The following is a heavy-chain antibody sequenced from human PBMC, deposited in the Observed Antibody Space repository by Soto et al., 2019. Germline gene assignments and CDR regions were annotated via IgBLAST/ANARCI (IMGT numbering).Heavy chain of an antibody. J-gene: IGHJ4*02. D-gene: IGHD2-15*01. V-gene: IGHV4-39*01. CDR3: ASVIADPFDY. CDR1: GGSISSSSYY. Sequence: SETLSLTCTVSGGSISSSSYYWGWIRQPPGKGLEWFGGIYYSGSTYYNPSLKSRVTISVDTSKNQFSLKLSSVTAADTAVYYCASVIADPFDYWGQGTLVTVSS. CDR2: IYYSGST.